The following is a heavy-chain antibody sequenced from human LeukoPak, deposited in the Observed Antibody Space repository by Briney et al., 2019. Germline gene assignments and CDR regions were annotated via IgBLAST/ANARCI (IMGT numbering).Heavy chain of an antibody. J-gene: IGHJ4*02. CDR3: AKDNGDWGYLDY. CDR1: GFTFSSYG. CDR2: ISYDGSNK. D-gene: IGHD7-27*01. Sequence: GGSLRLSCAASGFTFSSYGMHWVRQAPGKGLEWVAVISYDGSNKYYADSVEGRFTISRDNSKNTLYLQMNSLRAEDTAVYYCAKDNGDWGYLDYWGQGTLVTVSS. V-gene: IGHV3-30*18.